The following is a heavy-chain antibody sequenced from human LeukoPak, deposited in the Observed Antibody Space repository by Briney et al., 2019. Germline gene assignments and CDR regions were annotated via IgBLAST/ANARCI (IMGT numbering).Heavy chain of an antibody. D-gene: IGHD3-10*02. Sequence: TTSETLSLTCSVSGASISSGGFSWAWIRQPPGRGLEWIGYIYHGGSAYYNPSLESRVALSVDRAKNEFYLSLTSVTAADTAVYYCARFRLYVGDIWGQGLMVTVSS. J-gene: IGHJ3*02. CDR2: IYHGGSA. CDR3: ARFRLYVGDI. V-gene: IGHV4-30-2*01. CDR1: GASISSGGFS.